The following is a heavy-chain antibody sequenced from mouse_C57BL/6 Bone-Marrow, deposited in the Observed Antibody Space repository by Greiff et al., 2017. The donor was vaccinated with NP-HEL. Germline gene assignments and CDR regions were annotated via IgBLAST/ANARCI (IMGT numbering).Heavy chain of an antibody. J-gene: IGHJ3*01. V-gene: IGHV1-50*01. D-gene: IGHD2-4*01. CDR2: IDPSDSYT. Sequence: VKLQQPGAELVKPGASVKLSCKASGYTFTSYWMQWVKQRPGQGLEWIGEIDPSDSYTNYNQKFKGKATLTVDTSSSTAYMQLSSLTSEDSAVYYCARYGGLRGYWGQGTLVTVSA. CDR1: GYTFTSYW. CDR3: ARYGGLRGY.